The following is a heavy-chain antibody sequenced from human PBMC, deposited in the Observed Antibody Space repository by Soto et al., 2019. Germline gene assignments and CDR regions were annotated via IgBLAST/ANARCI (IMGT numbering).Heavy chain of an antibody. CDR2: ISSSSSTI. D-gene: IGHD1-20*01. J-gene: IGHJ6*03. CDR3: AREGYNWSSGVYYYYMDV. CDR1: GFTFSSYS. V-gene: IGHV3-48*01. Sequence: GGPLRLSCAASGFTFSSYSMNWVRQAPGKGLEWVSYISSSSSTIYYADSVKGRFTISRDNAKNSLYLQMNSLRAEDTAVYYCAREGYNWSSGVYYYYMDVWGKGTTVTVSS.